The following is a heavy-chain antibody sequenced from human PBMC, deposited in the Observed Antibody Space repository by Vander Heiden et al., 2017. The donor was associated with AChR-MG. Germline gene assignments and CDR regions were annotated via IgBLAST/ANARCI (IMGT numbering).Heavy chain of an antibody. Sequence: EVQLLESGVGLVQPGGSLRLSCAASGFTFSSYAMSWVRQAPGKGLEWVSVISGSGGSTYNADSVKGRFTISRDNSKNTLYLQMNSLRAEDTAVYDCAKVVPAANPYYYYGMDVWGQGTTVTVSS. V-gene: IGHV3-23*01. CDR2: ISGSGGST. J-gene: IGHJ6*02. CDR1: GFTFSSYA. D-gene: IGHD2-2*01. CDR3: AKVVPAANPYYYYGMDV.